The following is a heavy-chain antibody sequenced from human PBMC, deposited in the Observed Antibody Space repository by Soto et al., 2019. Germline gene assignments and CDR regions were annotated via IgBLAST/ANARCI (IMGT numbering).Heavy chain of an antibody. J-gene: IGHJ4*02. V-gene: IGHV1-2*04. D-gene: IGHD4-17*01. CDR1: GYTFTGYY. CDR2: INPNSGGT. Sequence: GASVKVSCKASGYTFTGYYMHWVRQAPGQGLEWMGWINPNSGGTNYAQKFQGWVTMTRDTSISTAYMELSRLRSDDTAVYYCARGYFSDYRGNEYIDYWGQGTLVTVSS. CDR3: ARGYFSDYRGNEYIDY.